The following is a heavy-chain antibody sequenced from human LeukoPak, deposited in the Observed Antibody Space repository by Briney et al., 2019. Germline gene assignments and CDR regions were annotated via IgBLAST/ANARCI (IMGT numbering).Heavy chain of an antibody. Sequence: SETLSLTCTVSGGSVSSYYWSWIRQPPGKGLEWIGSINYSGTTYYNPSLRSRVTISVDTSKNQFSLKLTSLTATDTAVYYCASQPTTEIGIDYWGQGTLVTVSS. J-gene: IGHJ4*02. D-gene: IGHD4-11*01. CDR3: ASQPTTEIGIDY. CDR2: INYSGTT. V-gene: IGHV4-59*05. CDR1: GGSVSSYY.